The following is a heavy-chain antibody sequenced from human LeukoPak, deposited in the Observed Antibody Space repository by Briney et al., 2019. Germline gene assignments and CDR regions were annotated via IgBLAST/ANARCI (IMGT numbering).Heavy chain of an antibody. Sequence: GVSLRLSCAASGFTFSSYAMHWVRQAPGKGLEWVAVISYDGSNKYYADSVRGRFTISRDNSKNTLYLQMNSLRAEDTAVYYCAREITYYDFWSGYYTRPQGIDYWGQGTLVTVSS. V-gene: IGHV3-30*04. D-gene: IGHD3-3*01. CDR3: AREITYYDFWSGYYTRPQGIDY. CDR2: ISYDGSNK. CDR1: GFTFSSYA. J-gene: IGHJ4*02.